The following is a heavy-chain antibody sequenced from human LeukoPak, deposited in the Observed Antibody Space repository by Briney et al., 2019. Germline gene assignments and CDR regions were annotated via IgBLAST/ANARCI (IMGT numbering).Heavy chain of an antibody. D-gene: IGHD3-22*01. CDR2: IYYSGST. V-gene: IGHV4-59*01. CDR3: ARSSEGRYYYDSSGFSYYYYCMDV. J-gene: IGHJ6*03. Sequence: SETLSLTCTVSGGSISSYYWSWIRQPPGKGLEWIGYIYYSGSTNYNPSLKSRVTISVDTSKKQFSLKLSSVTAADTAVYYCARSSEGRYYYDSSGFSYYYYCMDVWGKGTTVTISS. CDR1: GGSISSYY.